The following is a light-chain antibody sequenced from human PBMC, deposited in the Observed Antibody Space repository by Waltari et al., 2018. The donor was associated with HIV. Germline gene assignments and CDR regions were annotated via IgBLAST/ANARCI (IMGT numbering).Light chain of an antibody. J-gene: IGLJ2*01. V-gene: IGLV1-47*01. CDR2: KNK. Sequence: QAVLTQTPSASASPGQKITISCSGSDSNVGSHYVYWYHQFPGSAPKLLLYKNKQRSSGVPDRFSGSKSGTSASLTISGLRSEDEGTYFCGAWDDNLRGLFGAGTKLTVL. CDR3: GAWDDNLRGL. CDR1: DSNVGSHY.